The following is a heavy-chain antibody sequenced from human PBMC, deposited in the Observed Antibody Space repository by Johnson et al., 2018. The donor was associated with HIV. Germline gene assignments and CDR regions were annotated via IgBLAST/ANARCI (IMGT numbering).Heavy chain of an antibody. J-gene: IGHJ3*02. CDR3: ARDRGTLTTAQMAFDI. CDR1: GFSFSTYN. D-gene: IGHD4-17*01. V-gene: IGHV3-30*03. Sequence: VQLVESGGGVVQPGRSLRLSCAASGFSFSTYNMHWVRHAPGRGLEWVAFISYSGSDTYYVDSVKGRFTVSRDNSENTLFLQMNSLGAEDTALYYCARDRGTLTTAQMAFDIWGQGTMVTVSS. CDR2: ISYSGSDT.